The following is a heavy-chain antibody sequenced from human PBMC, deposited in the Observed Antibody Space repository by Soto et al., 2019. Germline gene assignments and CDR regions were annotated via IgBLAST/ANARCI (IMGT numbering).Heavy chain of an antibody. D-gene: IGHD5-18*01. CDR1: GFTFSSYA. Sequence: QVQLVESGGGVVQPGRSLRLSCAASGFTFSSYAMHWVRQAPGKGLEWVAVISYDGSNKYYADSVKGRFTISRDNSKNTLYLQMNSLRAEDTAVYYCARDDGGAMDPGWSFDLWGRGTLVTVSS. V-gene: IGHV3-30-3*01. CDR3: ARDDGGAMDPGWSFDL. J-gene: IGHJ2*01. CDR2: ISYDGSNK.